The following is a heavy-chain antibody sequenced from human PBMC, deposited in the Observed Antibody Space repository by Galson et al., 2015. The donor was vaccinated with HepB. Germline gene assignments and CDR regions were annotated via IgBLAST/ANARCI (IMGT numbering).Heavy chain of an antibody. CDR2: IYYTGNT. J-gene: IGHJ4*02. V-gene: IGHV4-39*07. D-gene: IGHD2/OR15-2a*01. Sequence: WVRQPPEKGLEWIGSIYYTGNTYQKSSLKGRVTISADMSKNQFSLKVNSVTAADTAVYYCPRAARDSSTYANDYWGQGALVTISS. CDR3: PRAARDSSTYANDY.